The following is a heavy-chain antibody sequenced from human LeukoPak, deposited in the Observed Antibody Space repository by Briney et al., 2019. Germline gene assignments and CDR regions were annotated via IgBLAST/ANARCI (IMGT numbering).Heavy chain of an antibody. CDR3: AKDARRIRIVGGIGPKHAFDI. Sequence: GGSLRLSCAASGFTFSSYGMHWVRQAPGKGLEWVAVISYDGSNKYYADSVKGRFTISRDNSKNTLYLQMNSLRAEDTAVYYCAKDARRIRIVGGIGPKHAFDIWGQGTMVTVSS. CDR1: GFTFSSYG. CDR2: ISYDGSNK. V-gene: IGHV3-30*18. D-gene: IGHD1-26*01. J-gene: IGHJ3*02.